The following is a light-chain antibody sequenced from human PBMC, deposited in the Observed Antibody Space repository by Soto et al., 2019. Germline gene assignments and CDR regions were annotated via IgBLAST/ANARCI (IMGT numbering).Light chain of an antibody. CDR2: GGS. Sequence: EIVLTQSPGTLSLSPGERATLSCRASQSVSNSYLAWYQHKPGQAPRLLIYGGSLRATGIPDRFSGSGSGTDFTVTISRLEPEDFAVYYCKQYGSSPLTFGQGTKVEIK. CDR3: KQYGSSPLT. J-gene: IGKJ1*01. V-gene: IGKV3-20*01. CDR1: QSVSNSY.